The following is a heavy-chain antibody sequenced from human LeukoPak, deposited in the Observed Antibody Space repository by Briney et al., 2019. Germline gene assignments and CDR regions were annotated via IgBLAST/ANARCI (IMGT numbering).Heavy chain of an antibody. CDR3: ARESFSTYYYDSSGYLDY. CDR2: ISAYNGNT. J-gene: IGHJ4*02. V-gene: IGHV1-18*01. Sequence: GASVKVSCKASGYTFTSYGISWVRQAPGQGLEWMGWISAYNGNTNYAQKLQGRVTMTTDTSTSTAYMELRSLRSDDTAVYYCARESFSTYYYDSSGYLDYWGQGTLVTVSS. CDR1: GYTFTSYG. D-gene: IGHD3-22*01.